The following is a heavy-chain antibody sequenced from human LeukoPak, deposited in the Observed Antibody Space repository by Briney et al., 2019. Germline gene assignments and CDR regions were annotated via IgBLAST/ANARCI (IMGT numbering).Heavy chain of an antibody. CDR3: ARDDRDSEGAFDI. D-gene: IGHD1-26*01. J-gene: IGHJ3*02. CDR2: IYYSGST. CDR1: GGSISSYY. V-gene: IGHV4-59*01. Sequence: PSETLSLTCTVSGGSISSYYWSWIRQPPGKGLEWIGYIYYSGSTNYNPSLKSRVTISVDTSKNQFSLKLSSVTAADTAVYYCARDDRDSEGAFDIWGQGTMVTVSS.